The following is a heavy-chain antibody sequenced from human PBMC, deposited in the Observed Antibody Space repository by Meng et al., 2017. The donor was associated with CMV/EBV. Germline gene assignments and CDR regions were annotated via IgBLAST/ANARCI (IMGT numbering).Heavy chain of an antibody. D-gene: IGHD2-15*01. V-gene: IGHV4-30-4*08. Sequence: QRELQEAGTGLLNASQTLSLTCTVSCGSISRCDYYWSWIRQPPGKGLEWIGYIYYSGSTYYNPSLKSRVTISVDTSKNQFSLKLSSVTAADTAVYYCARVYCSGGSCYGNWFDPWGQGTLVTVSS. CDR2: IYYSGST. CDR1: CGSISRCDYY. J-gene: IGHJ5*02. CDR3: ARVYCSGGSCYGNWFDP.